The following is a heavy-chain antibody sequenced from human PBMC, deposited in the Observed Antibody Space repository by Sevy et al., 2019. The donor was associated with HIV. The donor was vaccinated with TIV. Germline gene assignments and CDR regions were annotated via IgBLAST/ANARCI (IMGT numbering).Heavy chain of an antibody. D-gene: IGHD6-13*01. V-gene: IGHV3-66*01. CDR2: IYSGGTT. CDR1: GFTVSSDY. CDR3: ARESSSTWQAGFHGMAI. Sequence: GGSLRLSCAASGFTVSSDYMTWVRQAPGKGLEWVSVIYSGGTTYYADSVKGRFTISRDNSKNTVYLQMNSLRAEDTAVYYCARESSSTWQAGFHGMAIWGQGTTVTVSS. J-gene: IGHJ6*01.